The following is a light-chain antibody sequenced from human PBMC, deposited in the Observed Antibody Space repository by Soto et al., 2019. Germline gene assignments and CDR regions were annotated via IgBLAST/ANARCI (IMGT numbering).Light chain of an antibody. J-gene: IGKJ4*01. V-gene: IGKV1-39*01. CDR3: QQSYSTPLT. Sequence: DIQMTQSPSSLSASVGDRVTITCRASQSISSYLNWYQQKPGKAPKLLIYAASSLQSGVPSRFSGSGSGTDFTLTISSLQPEDFATYYCQQSYSTPLTFGGRTKMDIK. CDR1: QSISSY. CDR2: AAS.